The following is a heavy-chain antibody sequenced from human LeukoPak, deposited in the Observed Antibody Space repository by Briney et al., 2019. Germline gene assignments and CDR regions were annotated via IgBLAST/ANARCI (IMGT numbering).Heavy chain of an antibody. D-gene: IGHD6-13*01. CDR2: INPNSGGT. CDR3: ARGPAAGLGNWFDP. V-gene: IGHV1-2*02. J-gene: IGHJ5*02. Sequence: GASVKVSCKASGYTFSGYYMHWVRQAPGQGLEWMGWINPNSGGTNYAQKFQGRVTMTRDTSISTAYMELSRLRSDDTAVYYCARGPAAGLGNWFDPWGHGTLVTVSS. CDR1: GYTFSGYY.